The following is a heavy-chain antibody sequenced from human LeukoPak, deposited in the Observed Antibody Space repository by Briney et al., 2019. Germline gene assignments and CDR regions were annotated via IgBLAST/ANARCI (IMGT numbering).Heavy chain of an antibody. CDR3: ARDFWSGYRYDFDC. V-gene: IGHV3-48*03. Sequence: GGSLRLSCAASGFTFSDYEINWVRQAPGKGLEWISYISSSGTTVFYADSVKGRFTISRDNAKNSLYLQMNSLRAEDTAVYYCARDFWSGYRYDFDCWGQGTLVTVSS. J-gene: IGHJ4*02. D-gene: IGHD3-3*01. CDR1: GFTFSDYE. CDR2: ISSSGTTV.